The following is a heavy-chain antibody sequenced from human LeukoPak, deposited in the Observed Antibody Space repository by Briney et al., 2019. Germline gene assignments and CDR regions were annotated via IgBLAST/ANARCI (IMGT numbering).Heavy chain of an antibody. V-gene: IGHV3-66*01. Sequence: GGSLRLSCAASGFTVSSNYMSWVRQAPGKGLEWVSVIYSGGSTYYADSVKGRFTISRDNSKNTLYLQMNSLRAEDTAVYYCASTCLNYPPLFDWGQGTLVTVSS. CDR3: ASTCLNYPPLFD. D-gene: IGHD3-3*01. CDR1: GFTVSSNY. CDR2: IYSGGST. J-gene: IGHJ4*02.